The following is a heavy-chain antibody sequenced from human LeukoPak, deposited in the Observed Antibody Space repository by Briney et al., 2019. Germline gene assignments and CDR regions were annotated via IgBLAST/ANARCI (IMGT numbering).Heavy chain of an antibody. CDR2: IWYDGSNK. D-gene: IGHD5-18*01. CDR3: ARDYSRFYYYYGMDV. V-gene: IGHV3-33*01. J-gene: IGHJ6*02. CDR1: GFTFSSCG. Sequence: GGSLRLSCAASGFTFSSCGMHWVRQAPGKGLEWVAVIWYDGSNKYYADSVKGRFTISRDNSKNTLYLQMNSLRAEDTAVYYCARDYSRFYYYYGMDVWGQGTTVTVSS.